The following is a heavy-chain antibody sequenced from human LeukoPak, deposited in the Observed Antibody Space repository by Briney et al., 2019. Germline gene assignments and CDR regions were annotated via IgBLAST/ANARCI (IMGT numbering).Heavy chain of an antibody. CDR1: GGSISSGDYY. CDR2: IYYSGST. V-gene: IGHV4-30-4*08. CDR3: ARGEPAAIFN. D-gene: IGHD2-2*01. J-gene: IGHJ4*02. Sequence: SETLSLTCTVSGGSISSGDYYWSWIRQPPGKGLEWIGYIYYSGSTYYNPSLKSRVTISVDTSKNQFSLKLSAVTAADTAVYYCARGEPAAIFNWGQGTLVTVSS.